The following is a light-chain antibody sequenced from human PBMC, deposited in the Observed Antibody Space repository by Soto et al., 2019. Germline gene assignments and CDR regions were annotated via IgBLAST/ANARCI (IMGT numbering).Light chain of an antibody. J-gene: IGKJ2*01. CDR2: AAS. V-gene: IGKV3-20*01. CDR3: QQYDSSPYT. Sequence: EIVLRQSPGTLSLSPGERATLSCRASQSVSSTYLSWYQQKPGQAPRLLIYAASSRETGIPDTFGGSGSGTDFTLTIGRLEPEDFAVYYCQQYDSSPYTFGQGTKLEIK. CDR1: QSVSSTY.